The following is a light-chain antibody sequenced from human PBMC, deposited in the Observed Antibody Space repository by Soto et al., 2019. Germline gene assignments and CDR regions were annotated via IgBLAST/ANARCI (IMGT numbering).Light chain of an antibody. Sequence: EIVMTQSPATLSVSPGDRATLSCRAGQSVSSNLAWYQQKPGQAPRLLIYGASTRATGIPARFSGSVSGTDFTLTISSRQSEDFAVYYCQLYNAWPITFGQGTRLDIK. CDR2: GAS. CDR1: QSVSSN. J-gene: IGKJ5*01. V-gene: IGKV3-15*01. CDR3: QLYNAWPIT.